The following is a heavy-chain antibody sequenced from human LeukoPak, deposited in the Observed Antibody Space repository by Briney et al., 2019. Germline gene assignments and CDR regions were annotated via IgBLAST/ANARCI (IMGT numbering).Heavy chain of an antibody. CDR1: GFTFSGYA. V-gene: IGHV3-23*01. Sequence: PGGSLRLSCAASGFTFSGYAMTWVRQAPGKGLEWVSSITGSGDYTYYIDSVKGRFTISRDNSKNTLYLQMDSLRPEDMAVYYCAKGSGLVFPGQNLDYWGQGTLVTVSS. D-gene: IGHD1-14*01. CDR2: ITGSGDYT. J-gene: IGHJ4*02. CDR3: AKGSGLVFPGQNLDY.